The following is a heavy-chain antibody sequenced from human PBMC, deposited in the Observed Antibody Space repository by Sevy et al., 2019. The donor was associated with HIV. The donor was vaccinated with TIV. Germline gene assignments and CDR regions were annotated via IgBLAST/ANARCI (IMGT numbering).Heavy chain of an antibody. CDR1: GFTFDDYV. V-gene: IGHV3-9*01. D-gene: IGHD3-22*01. CDR2: VSWDSGRI. J-gene: IGHJ3*02. CDR3: VKDIGEHHDSYGFDALHI. Sequence: GGSLRLSCAASGFTFDDYVMHWVRQPPGKGLEWVSGVSWDSGRIDYADSVRGRFTISRDNAKKSLYLQMNSLRAEDTALYYCVKDIGEHHDSYGFDALHIWGQGTMVTVS.